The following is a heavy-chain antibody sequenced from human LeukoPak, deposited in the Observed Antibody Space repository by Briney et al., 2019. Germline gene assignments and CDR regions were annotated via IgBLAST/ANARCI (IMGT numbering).Heavy chain of an antibody. V-gene: IGHV3-33*06. CDR3: AKQIGYTLGSAD. Sequence: GGCLRLARAAVAFSFISYGTDCGRQAPGKGREWVAVVWDDGSSQNYADSVKGRFTISRDNSKNLVFLQMNSLRAEATAVYYCAKQIGYTLGSADCGQGTLVTVSS. CDR2: VWDDGSSQ. CDR1: AFSFISYG. J-gene: IGHJ4*02. D-gene: IGHD3-16*02.